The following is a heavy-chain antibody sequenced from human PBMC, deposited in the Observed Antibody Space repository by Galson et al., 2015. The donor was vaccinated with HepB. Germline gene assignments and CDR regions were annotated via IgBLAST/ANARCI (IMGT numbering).Heavy chain of an antibody. CDR2: ISSSSLYV. J-gene: IGHJ6*02. CDR3: ARVYGSGSYGYGKDV. V-gene: IGHV3-21*01. Sequence: SLRLSCASSGSTLSTYSMNWVRQAPGKGLEWVSSISSSSLYVYYADSVRGRFTVSRDNAKNSHYLQMNSLSAEDTAVYYCARVYGSGSYGYGKDVWGQGTTVTVS. D-gene: IGHD3-10*01. CDR1: GSTLSTYS.